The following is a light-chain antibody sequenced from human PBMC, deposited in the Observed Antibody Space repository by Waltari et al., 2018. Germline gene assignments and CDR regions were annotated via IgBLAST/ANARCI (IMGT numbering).Light chain of an antibody. V-gene: IGLV2-14*03. CDR3: SSYTSRATYV. CDR1: NSDIGGYNY. CDR2: DVS. Sequence: QSALTQPASVSGSPGQSITISCTGTNSDIGGYNYVSWYQQHPGKAPKLMIYDVSMRPSGVSIRFSGSKSGNTASLTSSGLQPDDKADYYCSSYTSRATYVFGTGTKVTVL. J-gene: IGLJ1*01.